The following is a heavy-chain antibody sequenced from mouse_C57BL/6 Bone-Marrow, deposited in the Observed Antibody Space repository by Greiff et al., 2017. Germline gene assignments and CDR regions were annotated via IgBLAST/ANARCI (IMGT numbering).Heavy chain of an antibody. J-gene: IGHJ3*01. Sequence: QVQLQQPGAALLKPGASVTLSCKASCYTFPSYWLQCVKQRPGQGLEWIGEIDPSASYTNYNQKLKGKATLTVDTSSSTAYMQLSSLTSEDSAVYYCAREKGNYDYDFAYWGQGTLVTVSA. CDR1: CYTFPSYW. D-gene: IGHD2-4*01. CDR2: IDPSASYT. V-gene: IGHV1-50*01. CDR3: AREKGNYDYDFAY.